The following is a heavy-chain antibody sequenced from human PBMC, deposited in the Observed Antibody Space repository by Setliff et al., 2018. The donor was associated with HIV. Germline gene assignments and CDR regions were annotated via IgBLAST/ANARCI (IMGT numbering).Heavy chain of an antibody. J-gene: IGHJ4*02. V-gene: IGHV1-46*01. D-gene: IGHD1-26*01. Sequence: ASVKVSCKASGYTFTSYYMHWVRQAPGQGLEWMGIINPSGGSTSYAQKFQGRVTMTRDTSTSTVYMELSSLRSEDTAVYYCARAPLAIVGATTIDYWGQGTLVTVSS. CDR3: ARAPLAIVGATTIDY. CDR1: GYTFTSYY. CDR2: INPSGGST.